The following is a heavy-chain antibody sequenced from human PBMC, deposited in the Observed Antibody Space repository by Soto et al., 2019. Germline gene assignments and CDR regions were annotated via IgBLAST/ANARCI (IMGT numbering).Heavy chain of an antibody. CDR2: INHSGST. CDR1: GGSFSGFY. V-gene: IGHV4-34*01. D-gene: IGHD3-22*01. J-gene: IGHJ4*02. CDR3: ATYDSSGNFDY. Sequence: SENLSLTLAVYGGSFSGFYWARVRQPPGTGLEWIGEINHSGSTNYNPSLKSRVTISVDTSKNQFSLKLTSVTAADTAVYYCATYDSSGNFDYWGQGTLVTVSS.